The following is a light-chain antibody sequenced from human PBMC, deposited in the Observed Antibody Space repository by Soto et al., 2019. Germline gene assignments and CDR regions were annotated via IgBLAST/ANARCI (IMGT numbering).Light chain of an antibody. CDR2: EVS. CDR1: SHDIGGYKY. V-gene: IGLV2-14*01. J-gene: IGLJ1*01. Sequence: QPASVSGSPGQSITISCTGTSHDIGGYKYVSWYQQHPGKAPKLMIYEVSNRPSGVSNRFSGSKSGNTASLTISGLQTEDEADYYCCAYTSTSALYVFGTGTKVTVL. CDR3: CAYTSTSALYV.